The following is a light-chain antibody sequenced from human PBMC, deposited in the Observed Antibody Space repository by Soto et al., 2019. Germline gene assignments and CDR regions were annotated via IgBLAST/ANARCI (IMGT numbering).Light chain of an antibody. CDR1: SGHSNYA. J-gene: IGLJ2*01. CDR3: QTWGSGTVV. CDR2: LNSDGSH. V-gene: IGLV4-69*01. Sequence: QLALTQSPSASASLGASVKLTCTLSSGHSNYAIAWHQQQPEKGPRYLMKLNSDGSHIKGDGIPDRFSGSSSGAERYLTISSLQSEDEADYYCQTWGSGTVVFGGGTKLTVL.